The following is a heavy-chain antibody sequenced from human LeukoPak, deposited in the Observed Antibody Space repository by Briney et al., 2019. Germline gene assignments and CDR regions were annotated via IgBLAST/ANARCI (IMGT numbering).Heavy chain of an antibody. J-gene: IGHJ4*02. D-gene: IGHD3-22*01. CDR2: INPNSGGT. CDR1: GYTFTGYY. Sequence: ASVKVSCKASGYTFTGYYVYWVRQAPGQGLEWMGWINPNSGGTNYAQKFQGRVTMTRDTSISTAYTEVSRLISDDTAVYYCAREYHSSGSYTFDNWGQGTLVTVSS. CDR3: AREYHSSGSYTFDN. V-gene: IGHV1-2*02.